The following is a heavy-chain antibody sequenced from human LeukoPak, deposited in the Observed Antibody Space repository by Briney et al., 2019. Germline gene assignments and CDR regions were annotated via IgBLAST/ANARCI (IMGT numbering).Heavy chain of an antibody. D-gene: IGHD2-2*01. CDR2: IYYSGST. CDR1: GGSISSYY. Sequence: PSETLSLTCTVSGGSISSYYWSWIRQPPGKGLEWIGYIYYSGSTNYNPSLTSRVTISVDTSKNQFSLKLSSVTAADTAVYYCAKNYQLLSYWGQGTLVTVSS. V-gene: IGHV4-59*01. CDR3: AKNYQLLSY. J-gene: IGHJ4*02.